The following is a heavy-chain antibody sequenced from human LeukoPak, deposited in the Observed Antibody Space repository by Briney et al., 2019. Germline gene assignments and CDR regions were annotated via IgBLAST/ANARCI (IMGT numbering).Heavy chain of an antibody. Sequence: GASVKVSCKASGYTFTGYYMHWVRQAPGQGLEWMGWINPNSGDTNYAQKFQGRVTMTRDTSIRTAYLGLSGLRSDDTAVYYCAKNPYEYYFGYWGQGTLVTVSS. CDR1: GYTFTGYY. D-gene: IGHD5-12*01. V-gene: IGHV1-2*02. CDR3: AKNPYEYYFGY. CDR2: INPNSGDT. J-gene: IGHJ4*02.